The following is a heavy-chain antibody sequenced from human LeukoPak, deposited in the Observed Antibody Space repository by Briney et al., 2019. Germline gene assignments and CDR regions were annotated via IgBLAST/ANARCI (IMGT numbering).Heavy chain of an antibody. CDR1: GYSFTSYW. CDR3: ARLFLPYYYDSSGYYEFDY. V-gene: IGHV5-51*01. CDR2: IYPGDSDT. D-gene: IGHD3-22*01. J-gene: IGHJ4*02. Sequence: GESLKISCKGSGYSFTSYWIGWVRHMPGKGLEWMGIIYPGDSDTRYSPSFQGQVTISADKSLSTAYLQWSSLKASDTAMYYCARLFLPYYYDSSGYYEFDYWGQGTLVTVSS.